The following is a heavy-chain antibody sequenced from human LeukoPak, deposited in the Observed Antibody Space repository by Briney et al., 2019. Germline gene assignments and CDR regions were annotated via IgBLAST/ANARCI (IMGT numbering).Heavy chain of an antibody. J-gene: IGHJ6*03. Sequence: GGSLRLSCAASGFTFSSYAMSWVRQAPGKGLEWVSAISGSGGSTYYADSVKGRFTISRDNSKNTLYLQMNSLRAEDTVVYYCAKDGDRSGYYYYYYYYMDVWGKGTTVTVSS. CDR1: GFTFSSYA. CDR3: AKDGDRSGYYYYYYYYMDV. V-gene: IGHV3-23*01. D-gene: IGHD3-22*01. CDR2: ISGSGGST.